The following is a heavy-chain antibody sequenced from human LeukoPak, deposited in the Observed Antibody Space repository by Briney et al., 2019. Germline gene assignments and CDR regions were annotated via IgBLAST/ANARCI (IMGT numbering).Heavy chain of an antibody. CDR3: ASDTVGLRELDILTGYYKSLGGY. D-gene: IGHD3-9*01. CDR2: INPNSGGT. J-gene: IGHJ4*02. CDR1: GYTFTGYY. V-gene: IGHV1-2*02. Sequence: ASVNVSCKASGYTFTGYYMHWVRQAPGQGLEWMGWINPNSGGTNYAQKFQGRVTMTRDTSISTAYMELSRLRSDDTAVYYCASDTVGLRELDILTGYYKSLGGYWGQGTLVTVSS.